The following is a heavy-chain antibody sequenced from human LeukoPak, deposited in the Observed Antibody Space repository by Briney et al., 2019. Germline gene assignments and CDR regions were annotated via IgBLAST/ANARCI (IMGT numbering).Heavy chain of an antibody. D-gene: IGHD6-19*01. CDR2: ISGSSTST. CDR3: ARAPSGWQFDY. J-gene: IGHJ4*02. CDR1: GFTFSDYY. Sequence: GGSLRLSCAASGFTFSDYYMIWIRQAPGKGLEWVSHISGSSTSTNFADSVKGRFTISRDNAKNSLFLQMNSLRAEGTAVYFCARAPSGWQFDYWGQGTLVTVSS. V-gene: IGHV3-11*06.